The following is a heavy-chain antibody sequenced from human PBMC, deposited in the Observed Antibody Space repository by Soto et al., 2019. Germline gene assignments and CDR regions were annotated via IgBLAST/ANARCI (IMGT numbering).Heavy chain of an antibody. CDR3: ARDLWIQLWSSAFDY. J-gene: IGHJ4*02. V-gene: IGHV1-3*01. CDR2: INAGNGNT. Sequence: ASLKGSCKASGYTFTSYAMHLVRQAPGQRLEWMGWINAGNGNTKYSQKFQGRVTITRDTSASTAYMELSSLRSEDTAVYYCARDLWIQLWSSAFDYWGQGTLVTVAA. D-gene: IGHD5-18*01. CDR1: GYTFTSYA.